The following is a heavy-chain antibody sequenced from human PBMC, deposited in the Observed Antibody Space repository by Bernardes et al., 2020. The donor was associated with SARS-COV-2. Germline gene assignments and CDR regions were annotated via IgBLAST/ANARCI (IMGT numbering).Heavy chain of an antibody. CDR1: GGSISSSSYY. CDR3: ARGSVNRHGVPVDY. Sequence: SETLSLTCTVSGGSISSSSYYWGWIRQPPGKGLEWIGSIYYSGSTYYNPSLKSRVTISVDTSKNQFSLKLSSVTAADTAVYYCARGSVNRHGVPVDYWGQGTLVTVSS. V-gene: IGHV4-39*01. J-gene: IGHJ4*02. CDR2: IYYSGST.